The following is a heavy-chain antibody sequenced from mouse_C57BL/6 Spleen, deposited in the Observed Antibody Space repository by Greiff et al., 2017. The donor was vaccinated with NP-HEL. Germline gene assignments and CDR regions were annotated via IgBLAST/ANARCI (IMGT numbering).Heavy chain of an antibody. CDR3: TRNAMDY. J-gene: IGHJ4*01. V-gene: IGHV1-15*01. CDR1: GYTFTDYE. Sequence: VQLQQSGAELVRPGASVTLSCKASGYTFTDYEMHWVKQTPVPGLEWIGAIDPETGGTAYNQKFKGKAILTADKSSSTAYMELRSLTSEDSAVYYCTRNAMDYWGQGTSVTVSS. CDR2: IDPETGGT.